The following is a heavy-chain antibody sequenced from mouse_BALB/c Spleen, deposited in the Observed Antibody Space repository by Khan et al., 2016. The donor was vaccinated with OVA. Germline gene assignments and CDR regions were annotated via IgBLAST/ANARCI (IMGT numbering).Heavy chain of an antibody. CDR1: GYSITSDYA. Sequence: EVKLLESGPGLVKPSQSLSLTCTVTGYSITSDYAWNWIRQFPGNKLEWMGYISYSGSTSYNPSLKSRISITRDTSKNQFFLHLNSVTTEDTATYYCARWGNSDFDYWGQGTTLTVSS. CDR2: ISYSGST. CDR3: ARWGNSDFDY. J-gene: IGHJ2*01. V-gene: IGHV3-2*02.